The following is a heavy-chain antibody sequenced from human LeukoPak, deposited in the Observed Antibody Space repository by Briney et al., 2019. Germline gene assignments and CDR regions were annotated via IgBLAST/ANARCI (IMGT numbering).Heavy chain of an antibody. J-gene: IGHJ4*02. V-gene: IGHV3-33*01. D-gene: IGHD2-8*01. CDR2: IWHDGNNK. CDR3: ARGPGSSVYASAIDH. Sequence: GGSLRLSCAASGFTFSSYGMHWVRQAPGKGLEWAAVIWHDGNNKYYADSVKGRFTISRDNSKNTLYLQMNSLRAEDTAVYYCARGPGSSVYASAIDHWGQGTLVTVSS. CDR1: GFTFSSYG.